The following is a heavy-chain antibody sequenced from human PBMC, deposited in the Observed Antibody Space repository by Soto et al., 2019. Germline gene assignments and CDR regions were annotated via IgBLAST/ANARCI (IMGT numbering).Heavy chain of an antibody. Sequence: QVQLVESGGGVVQPGRSLRLSCAASGFTFSSYGVHWVRQAPGKGLEWVAVISYDGSNKYYADYVKGRFTISRDNSKNAMYLQMNSLRAEDTAVYYCAKGKAPNTDDAFDIWGQRTMVTVSS. CDR3: AKGKAPNTDDAFDI. D-gene: IGHD6-6*01. V-gene: IGHV3-30*18. CDR1: GFTFSSYG. J-gene: IGHJ3*02. CDR2: ISYDGSNK.